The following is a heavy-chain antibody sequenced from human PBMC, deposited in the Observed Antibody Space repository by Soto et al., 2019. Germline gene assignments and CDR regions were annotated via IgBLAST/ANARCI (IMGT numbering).Heavy chain of an antibody. CDR3: ARVWTAMGIDY. D-gene: IGHD5-18*01. Sequence: QVQLVQCGAEVKKPGASVKVSCKASGYTFTSYAMHWVRQAPGQRLEWMGWINAGNGNTKYSQKFQGRVTITRDTSASTAYMELSSLRSEDTAVYSCARVWTAMGIDYWGQGTLVTVSS. CDR2: INAGNGNT. J-gene: IGHJ4*02. CDR1: GYTFTSYA. V-gene: IGHV1-3*01.